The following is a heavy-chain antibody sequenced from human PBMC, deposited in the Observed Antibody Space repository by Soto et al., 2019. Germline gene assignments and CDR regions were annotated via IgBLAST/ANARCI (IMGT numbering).Heavy chain of an antibody. CDR3: ARDLNYGLFDY. CDR1: GFTFSSYS. D-gene: IGHD4-17*01. J-gene: IGHJ4*02. V-gene: IGHV3-48*01. Sequence: EVQLVESGGGLVQPGGSLRLSCAASGFTFSSYSMKLVRQAPGKGLEWVSYISSSSSTIYYADSVKGRFTISRDNAKNSLYLRMNSLSAEDTAVYYCARDLNYGLFDYWGQGTLVTVSS. CDR2: ISSSSSTI.